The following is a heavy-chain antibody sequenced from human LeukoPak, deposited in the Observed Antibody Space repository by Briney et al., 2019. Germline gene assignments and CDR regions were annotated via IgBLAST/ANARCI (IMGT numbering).Heavy chain of an antibody. V-gene: IGHV4-59*01. Sequence: SETLSLTCTVSGGSISSYYWSWIRQPPGKGLEWIGYIYYSGSTNYNPSLKSRVTISVDTSKNQFSLKLSSVTAADTAVYYCARVITMVDAFDIWGQGTMVTVSS. CDR3: ARVITMVDAFDI. CDR1: GGSISSYY. J-gene: IGHJ3*02. CDR2: IYYSGST. D-gene: IGHD3-10*01.